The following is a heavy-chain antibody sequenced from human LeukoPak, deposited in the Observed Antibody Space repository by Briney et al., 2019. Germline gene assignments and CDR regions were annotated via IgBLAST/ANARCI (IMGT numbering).Heavy chain of an antibody. CDR3: ARDNYFDSTGYTDY. CDR1: GGPISSSSYY. Sequence: SETLSLTCSVSGGPISSSSYYWGWIRQPPGKGLEWIGYIYYSGSTYYNPSLKSRVTISVDTSKNQFSLKLRSVTAADTAVYYCARDNYFDSTGYTDYWGQGTLVTVSS. V-gene: IGHV4-39*07. CDR2: IYYSGST. J-gene: IGHJ4*02. D-gene: IGHD3-22*01.